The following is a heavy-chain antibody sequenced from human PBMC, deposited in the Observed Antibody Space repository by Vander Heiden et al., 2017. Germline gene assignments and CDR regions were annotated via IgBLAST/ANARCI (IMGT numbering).Heavy chain of an antibody. CDR1: GGSISSDTYY. CDR3: ASRGYMYYFDY. J-gene: IGHJ4*02. D-gene: IGHD5-18*01. Sequence: QLHLQESGPGLVKPSETLSLTCTVSGGSISSDTYYWGWIRQSPEKGLEWIGSIDYRGNTYYTPSLKSRVTISVDTSKNQFSLKLSSVTAADTAVYYCASRGYMYYFDYWGQGTLVTVSS. CDR2: IDYRGNT. V-gene: IGHV4-39*01.